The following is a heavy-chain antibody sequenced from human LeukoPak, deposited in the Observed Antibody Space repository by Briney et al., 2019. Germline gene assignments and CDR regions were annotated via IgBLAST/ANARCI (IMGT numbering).Heavy chain of an antibody. D-gene: IGHD2-8*01. CDR2: IWYDGSNQ. J-gene: IGHJ4*02. CDR1: GFTFSSYG. CDR3: ARDMVYARVGFFDY. Sequence: GGSLRLSCAASGFTFSSYGIHWVRQAPGKGLEWVAIIWYDGSNQYYADSVKGRLTISRDNSKNTVFLQMNSLRAEDTAVYYCARDMVYARVGFFDYWGQGTLVTVSS. V-gene: IGHV3-33*01.